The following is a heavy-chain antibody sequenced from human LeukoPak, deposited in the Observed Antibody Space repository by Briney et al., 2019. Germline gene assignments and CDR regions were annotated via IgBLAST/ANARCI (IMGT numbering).Heavy chain of an antibody. D-gene: IGHD4-23*01. V-gene: IGHV3-30*02. CDR1: GFTFSSYG. CDR2: IRYDGSNK. CDR3: AKSPGGPAGTVVGYFDY. J-gene: IGHJ4*02. Sequence: GGSLRLSCAASGFTFSSYGMHWVRQAPGKGLEWVAFIRYDGSNKYYADSVKGRFTISRDNSKNTLYLQMNSLRAEDTAVYYCAKSPGGPAGTVVGYFDYWGQGTLVTVSS.